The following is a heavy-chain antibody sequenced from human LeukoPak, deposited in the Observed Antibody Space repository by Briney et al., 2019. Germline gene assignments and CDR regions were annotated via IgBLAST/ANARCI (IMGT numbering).Heavy chain of an antibody. J-gene: IGHJ5*02. V-gene: IGHV4-34*01. CDR3: ARAPRRHWFDP. CDR1: GGSFSGYY. CDR2: INHSGST. D-gene: IGHD6-25*01. Sequence: PSETLSLTCAVYGGSFSGYYWSWIRQPPGKGLEWMGEINHSGSTNYNPSLKSRVTISVDTSKNQFSLKLSSVTAADTAVYYCARAPRRHWFDPWGQGTLVTVSS.